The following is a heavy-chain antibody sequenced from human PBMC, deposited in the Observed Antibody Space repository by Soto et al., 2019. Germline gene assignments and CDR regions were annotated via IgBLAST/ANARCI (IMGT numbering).Heavy chain of an antibody. CDR1: GYPISSGYY. D-gene: IGHD2-15*01. CDR3: ARAYTVVSPDYFDY. CDR2: IYHSGST. J-gene: IGHJ4*02. Sequence: SETLSLTCAVSGYPISSGYYWGWIRQPPGKGLEWIGSIYHSGSTYYNPSLKSRVTISVDTSKNQFSLKLSSVTAADTAVYYCARAYTVVSPDYFDYWGQGTLVTVSS. V-gene: IGHV4-38-2*01.